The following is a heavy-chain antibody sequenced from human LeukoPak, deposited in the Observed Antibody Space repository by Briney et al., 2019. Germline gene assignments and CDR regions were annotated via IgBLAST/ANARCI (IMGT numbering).Heavy chain of an antibody. Sequence: SETLSLTCTVSGDSMILSTYYWGWIRQPPGKGLEWIGSIYYSGSTDYNPSLKSRVTISVDTSKNQFSLKLSSVTAADTAVYYCATPGYTYGLFDYWGQGTLVTVSS. D-gene: IGHD5-18*01. J-gene: IGHJ4*02. V-gene: IGHV4-39*01. CDR3: ATPGYTYGLFDY. CDR1: GDSMILSTYY. CDR2: IYYSGST.